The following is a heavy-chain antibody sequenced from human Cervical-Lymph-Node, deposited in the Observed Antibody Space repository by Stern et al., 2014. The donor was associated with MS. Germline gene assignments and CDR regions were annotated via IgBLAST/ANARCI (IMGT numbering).Heavy chain of an antibody. CDR1: GFSFSRYA. V-gene: IGHV3-33*01. CDR2: IWYDGSNP. J-gene: IGHJ4*02. D-gene: IGHD6-13*01. Sequence: EQLVESGGGVVQLGRSLRLSCAASGFSFSRYAMHWVRQAPGKGLEWVALIWYDGSNPYYADSVTGRFTISRDNFKNTLYLQMNSLRAEDTAVYYCASAYSSSHYYFDYWGQGTLVTVSS. CDR3: ASAYSSSHYYFDY.